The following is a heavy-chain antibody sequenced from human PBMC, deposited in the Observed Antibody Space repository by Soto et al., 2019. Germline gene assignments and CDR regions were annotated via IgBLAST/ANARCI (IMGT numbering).Heavy chain of an antibody. V-gene: IGHV4-34*01. Sequence: SETLSLTCAVYGGSFSGYYWSWIRQPPGKGLEWIGEINHSGSTNYNPSLKSRVTISVDTSKNQFSLKLSSVTAADTAVYYCARARPFGIAVAGMENFDYWGQGTLVTVSS. J-gene: IGHJ4*02. CDR3: ARARPFGIAVAGMENFDY. CDR2: INHSGST. CDR1: GGSFSGYY. D-gene: IGHD6-19*01.